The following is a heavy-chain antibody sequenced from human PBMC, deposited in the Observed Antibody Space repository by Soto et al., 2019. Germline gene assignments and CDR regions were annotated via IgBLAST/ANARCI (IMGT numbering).Heavy chain of an antibody. D-gene: IGHD3-22*01. J-gene: IGHJ4*02. CDR3: TTRTFYYDSSGYYCAY. CDR1: GFTFSNAW. V-gene: IGHV3-15*01. Sequence: SGGSLRLSCAASGFTFSNAWMFWVRQAPGKGLEWVGRIKGKTDGGTTDCVAPVKGRFTISRDDSKNTVYLQMNSLKTEDTAVYYCTTRTFYYDSSGYYCAYWGQGTLVTVSS. CDR2: IKGKTDGGTT.